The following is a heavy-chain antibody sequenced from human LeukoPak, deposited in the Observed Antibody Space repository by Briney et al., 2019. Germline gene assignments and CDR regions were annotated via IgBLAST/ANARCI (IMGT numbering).Heavy chain of an antibody. Sequence: PGGSLRLSCAASGFTFSSYAMSWVRQAPGKGLEWVSAINGSGGSTYYADSVKGRFTISRDNSKNTLYLQMNSLRAEDTAVYYCANDGYDLPYYWGQGTLVTVSS. J-gene: IGHJ4*02. CDR1: GFTFSSYA. CDR3: ANDGYDLPYY. CDR2: INGSGGST. V-gene: IGHV3-23*01. D-gene: IGHD5-12*01.